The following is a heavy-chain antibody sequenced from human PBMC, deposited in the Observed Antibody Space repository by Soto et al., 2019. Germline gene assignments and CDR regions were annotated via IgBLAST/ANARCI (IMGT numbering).Heavy chain of an antibody. J-gene: IGHJ6*02. V-gene: IGHV1-18*04. CDR3: ARDGMYSSSWQHYYYYYGMDV. Sequence: ASGKVSCKASGYTFTSYGISWVRQAPGQGLEWMGWISAYNGNTNYAQKLQGRVTMTTDTSTSTAYMELRSLRSDDTAVYYCARDGMYSSSWQHYYYYYGMDVWGQGTTVTVSS. CDR1: GYTFTSYG. CDR2: ISAYNGNT. D-gene: IGHD6-13*01.